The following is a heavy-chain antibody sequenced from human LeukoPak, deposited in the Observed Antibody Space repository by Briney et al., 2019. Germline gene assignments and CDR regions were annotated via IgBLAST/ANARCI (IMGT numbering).Heavy chain of an antibody. D-gene: IGHD3-9*01. Sequence: SQTLSLTCAVSGGSISSGGYSWSWIRQPPGKGLEWIGYIYHSGSTYYNPSLKSRVTISVDRSKKQFSLKLSSVTAADTAVYHCARVNYDILTGQGGWFDPWGQGTLVTVSS. CDR2: IYHSGST. CDR1: GGSISSGGYS. CDR3: ARVNYDILTGQGGWFDP. V-gene: IGHV4-30-2*01. J-gene: IGHJ5*02.